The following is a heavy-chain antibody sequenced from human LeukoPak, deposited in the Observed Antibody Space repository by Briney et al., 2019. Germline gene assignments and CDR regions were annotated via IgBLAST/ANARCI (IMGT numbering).Heavy chain of an antibody. CDR3: ARDRVAAASPVDAFDI. CDR2: IIPIFGTA. CDR1: GGTFSSYA. Sequence: SVKVSCKASGGTFSSYAISWVRQAPGQGLEWMGGIIPIFGTANYAQKFQGRVTITADKSTGTAYMELSSLRSEDTAVYYCARDRVAAASPVDAFDIWGQGTMVTVSS. J-gene: IGHJ3*02. D-gene: IGHD6-13*01. V-gene: IGHV1-69*06.